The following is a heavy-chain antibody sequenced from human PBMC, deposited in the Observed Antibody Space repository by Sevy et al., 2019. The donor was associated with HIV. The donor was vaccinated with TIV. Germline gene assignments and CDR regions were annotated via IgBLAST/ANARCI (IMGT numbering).Heavy chain of an antibody. Sequence: SKTLSLTCTVSGGSISSSSYYWGWIRQPPGKGLEWIGSIYYSGSTYYNPSLKSRVTISVDTSKNQISLKLSSVTAADTAVYYCASLYSSSSTVDYWGQGTLVTVSS. CDR2: IYYSGST. J-gene: IGHJ4*02. D-gene: IGHD6-6*01. CDR3: ASLYSSSSTVDY. V-gene: IGHV4-39*01. CDR1: GGSISSSSYY.